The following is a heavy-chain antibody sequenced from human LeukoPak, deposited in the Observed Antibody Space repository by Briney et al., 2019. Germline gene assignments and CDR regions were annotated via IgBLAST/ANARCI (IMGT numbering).Heavy chain of an antibody. CDR2: ISYDGSNK. D-gene: IGHD6-19*01. Sequence: GGSLRLSCAASGFTFSYYGLHWARQGPGKGLEWVAVISYDGSNKYYADSVKGRFTISRDNSKNTLFLQMNSLRAEDTAVYYCAKQCGGSDWFDAFDIWGQGTMVTVSS. CDR3: AKQCGGSDWFDAFDI. CDR1: GFTFSYYG. J-gene: IGHJ3*02. V-gene: IGHV3-30*18.